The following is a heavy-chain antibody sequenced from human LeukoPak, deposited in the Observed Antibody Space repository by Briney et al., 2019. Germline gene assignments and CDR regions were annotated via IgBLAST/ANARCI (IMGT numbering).Heavy chain of an antibody. J-gene: IGHJ6*03. D-gene: IGHD3-10*01. CDR3: ARGGFGELYYYYYMDV. Sequence: KSSETLSLTCTVSGGSISRGSYYWSWIRQPAGKGLEWIGRIYTSGSTNYNPSLKSRVTISVDTSKNQFSLKLSSVTAADTAVYYCARGGFGELYYYYYMDVWGKGTTVTVSS. CDR2: IYTSGST. V-gene: IGHV4-61*02. CDR1: GGSISRGSYY.